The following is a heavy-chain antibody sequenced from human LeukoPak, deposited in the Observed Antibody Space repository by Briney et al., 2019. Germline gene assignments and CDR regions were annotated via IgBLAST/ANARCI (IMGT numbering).Heavy chain of an antibody. CDR1: GGSFSGYY. Sequence: SETLSLTCAVSGGSFSGYYWSWIRQPPGKGLEWIGEINHSGSTNYNPSLKSRVTISVDTSKNQFSLKLSAVTAADTAVYYCARGYGSGSYYPLDYWGQGTLVTVSS. D-gene: IGHD3-10*01. V-gene: IGHV4-34*01. CDR3: ARGYGSGSYYPLDY. J-gene: IGHJ4*02. CDR2: INHSGST.